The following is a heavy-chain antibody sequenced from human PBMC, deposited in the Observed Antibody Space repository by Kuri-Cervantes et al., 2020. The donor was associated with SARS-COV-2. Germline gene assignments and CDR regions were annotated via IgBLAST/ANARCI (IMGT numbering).Heavy chain of an antibody. V-gene: IGHV1-2*02. CDR3: AKFIEARPDGGYYFDY. D-gene: IGHD6-6*01. Sequence: ASVKVSCKTSGYTFSDYFMHWVRQAPGQGLEWMGWINPYSGGIRYAQNFQGRVTLTRDTSISTAYMELSSLRSDDTAIYYCAKFIEARPDGGYYFDYWGQGTLVTVSS. CDR2: INPYSGGI. CDR1: GYTFSDYF. J-gene: IGHJ4*02.